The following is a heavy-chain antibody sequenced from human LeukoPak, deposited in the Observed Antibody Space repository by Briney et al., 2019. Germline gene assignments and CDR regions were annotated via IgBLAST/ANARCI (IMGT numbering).Heavy chain of an antibody. Sequence: GASVKVSCKASGGTFSSYAISWVRQAPGQGLEWMGRIIPILGIANYAQKFQGRVTITADKSTSTAYMELSSLRSEDTAVYYCAREPYYYDSSGYHWFDPWGQGTLVTVSS. CDR1: GGTFSSYA. D-gene: IGHD3-22*01. CDR2: IIPILGIA. V-gene: IGHV1-69*04. CDR3: AREPYYYDSSGYHWFDP. J-gene: IGHJ5*02.